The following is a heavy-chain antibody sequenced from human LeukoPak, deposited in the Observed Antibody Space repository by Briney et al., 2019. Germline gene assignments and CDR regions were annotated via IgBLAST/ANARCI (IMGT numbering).Heavy chain of an antibody. Sequence: PGGSLRLSCAASGFTFTTYSMNWVRQAPGKGLEWVSSITASSTSMYYADSVKGRFIISRDNAKNSLYLQMNSLRAEDTAVYYCARTYYDILTGYNPYFDYWGQGTLVTVSS. J-gene: IGHJ4*02. D-gene: IGHD3-9*01. CDR1: GFTFTTYS. CDR2: ITASSTSM. V-gene: IGHV3-21*01. CDR3: ARTYYDILTGYNPYFDY.